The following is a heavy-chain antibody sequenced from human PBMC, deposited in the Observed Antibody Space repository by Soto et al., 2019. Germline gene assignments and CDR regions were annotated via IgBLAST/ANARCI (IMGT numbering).Heavy chain of an antibody. CDR2: IYYSGST. D-gene: IGHD6-13*01. Sequence: SETLSLTCTVSGGSISSGGYYWSWIRQHPGKGLEWIGYIYYSGSTYYNPSLKSRVTISVDTSKNQFSLKLSSVTAADTAVYYCARDQYSSSLESYDAFDIWGQGTMVTVSS. J-gene: IGHJ3*02. CDR1: GGSISSGGYY. CDR3: ARDQYSSSLESYDAFDI. V-gene: IGHV4-31*03.